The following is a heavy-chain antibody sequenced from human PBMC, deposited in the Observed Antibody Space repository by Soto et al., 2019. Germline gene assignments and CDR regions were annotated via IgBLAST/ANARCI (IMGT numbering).Heavy chain of an antibody. Sequence: ASVKVSCKVSGYTLTELSMHWVRQAPGKGLERMGGFDPEDGETIYAQKFQGRVTMTEDTSTDTAYMELSSLRSEDTAVYYCATDSTVRGDFDYWGQGTLVTVSS. CDR1: GYTLTELS. D-gene: IGHD4-17*01. J-gene: IGHJ4*02. CDR2: FDPEDGET. CDR3: ATDSTVRGDFDY. V-gene: IGHV1-24*01.